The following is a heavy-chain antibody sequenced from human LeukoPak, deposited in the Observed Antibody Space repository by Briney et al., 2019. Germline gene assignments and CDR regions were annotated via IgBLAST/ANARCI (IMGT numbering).Heavy chain of an antibody. J-gene: IGHJ4*02. CDR2: IWYDGSNK. CDR1: GFTFSSYG. V-gene: IGHV3-33*01. CDR3: ASGHTARSQIDY. D-gene: IGHD5-18*01. Sequence: GGSLRLSCAASGFTFSSYGMHWVRQAPGKGLEWVAVIWYDGSNKYYADSVKGRFTISSDNSKNTLYLQMNSLRAEDTAVYYCASGHTARSQIDYWGQGTLVTVSS.